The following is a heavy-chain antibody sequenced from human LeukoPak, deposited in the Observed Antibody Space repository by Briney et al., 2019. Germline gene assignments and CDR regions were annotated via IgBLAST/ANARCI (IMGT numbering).Heavy chain of an antibody. D-gene: IGHD6-19*01. J-gene: IGHJ4*02. CDR3: ASGSDSSY. V-gene: IGHV3-66*02. Sequence: GGSLRLSCAASGITVSNNYMNWVRQAPGKGLEWVSVIHIDGTTYYADSVKGRFTISRDNSKNTVYLEINSLRPEDTALYYCASGSDSSYSGQGTLVTVSS. CDR2: IHIDGTT. CDR1: GITVSNNY.